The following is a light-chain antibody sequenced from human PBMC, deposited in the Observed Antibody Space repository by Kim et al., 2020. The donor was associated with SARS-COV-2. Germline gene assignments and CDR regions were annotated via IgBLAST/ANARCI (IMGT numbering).Light chain of an antibody. CDR1: QSLLHSNGYNY. CDR3: MQALQTPYT. V-gene: IGKV2-28*01. CDR2: LGS. Sequence: DIVMTQSPLSLPVTRGEPASISCRSSQSLLHSNGYNYLDWYLQKPGQSPQLLIYLGSNRASGVPDRFSGSGSGTDFTLKISRVEAEDVGVYYCMQALQTPYTFGQGTKLEI. J-gene: IGKJ2*01.